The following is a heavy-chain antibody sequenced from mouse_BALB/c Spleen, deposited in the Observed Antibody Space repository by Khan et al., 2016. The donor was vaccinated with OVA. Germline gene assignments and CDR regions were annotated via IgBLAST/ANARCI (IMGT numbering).Heavy chain of an antibody. Sequence: QVQLKESGPGLVQPSQSLSITCTVSGFSLTNYSVHWVRQSPGKGLEWLGVIWSAGSTDYNAAFISSMTIRTANSWSQVFFIMNSLQPNDTAIYYGVIRGYRYGRGALFAYWGQGTLVTVAA. CDR2: IWSAGST. D-gene: IGHD2-14*01. CDR1: GFSLTNYS. J-gene: IGHJ3*01. V-gene: IGHV2-2*02. CDR3: VIRGYRYGRGALFAY.